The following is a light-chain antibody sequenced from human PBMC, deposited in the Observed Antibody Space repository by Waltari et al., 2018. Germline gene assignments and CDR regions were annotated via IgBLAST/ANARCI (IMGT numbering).Light chain of an antibody. Sequence: EIVLTQSPGTLSLSPGERATLSCRASQTIRGSLAWYQQKPGQAPRLLIHGASSRAAGIPDRFSGSGSGTDFSLTISRLEPEDFAVYYCQHYVRLPVTFGRGTKVEIK. CDR3: QHYVRLPVT. CDR2: GAS. J-gene: IGKJ1*01. CDR1: QTIRGS. V-gene: IGKV3-20*01.